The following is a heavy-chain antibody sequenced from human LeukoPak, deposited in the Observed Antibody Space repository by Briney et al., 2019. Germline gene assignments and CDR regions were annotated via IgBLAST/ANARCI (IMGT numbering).Heavy chain of an antibody. CDR3: ARLPTTRLPLY. J-gene: IGHJ4*02. CDR2: INHSGST. Sequence: TSETLSLTCAVYGGSFSGYYWSWIRQPPGKGLEWIGEINHSGSTNYNPSLKSRVTISVDTSKNQFSLKLSSVTAADTAVYYCARLPTTRLPLYWGQGTLVTVSS. V-gene: IGHV4-34*01. CDR1: GGSFSGYY. D-gene: IGHD4-17*01.